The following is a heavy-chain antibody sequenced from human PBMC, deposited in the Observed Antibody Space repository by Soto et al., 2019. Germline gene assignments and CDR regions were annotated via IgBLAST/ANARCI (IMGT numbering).Heavy chain of an antibody. CDR3: AKDMVRGVIELLTAFDI. D-gene: IGHD3-10*01. J-gene: IGHJ3*02. Sequence: PGGSLRLSCAASGFTVSSKYMSWVRQAPGKGLEWVSLIQSGGPTYYADSVKGRFTISRDTSENTVHLQMNNLRAEDTAVYYCAKDMVRGVIELLTAFDIWGQGTMVTVSS. V-gene: IGHV3-66*01. CDR1: GFTVSSKY. CDR2: IQSGGPT.